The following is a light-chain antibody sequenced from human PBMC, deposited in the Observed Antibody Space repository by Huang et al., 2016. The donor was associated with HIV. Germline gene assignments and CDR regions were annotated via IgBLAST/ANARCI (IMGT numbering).Light chain of an antibody. CDR3: QQYYTKPFT. CDR1: QDISNS. J-gene: IGKJ2*01. Sequence: DIQMTQSPSSLSASVGDRVTISCRASQDISNSLAWYQQRPGETPRLLLFAGSRLESGVPSRFSGSRSGTDFTFTISSLQPEDFASYYCQQYYTKPFTVGQGTKLEIK. V-gene: IGKV1-NL1*01. CDR2: AGS.